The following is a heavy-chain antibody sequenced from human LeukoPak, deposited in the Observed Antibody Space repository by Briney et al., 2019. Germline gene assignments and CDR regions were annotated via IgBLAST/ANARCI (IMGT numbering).Heavy chain of an antibody. J-gene: IGHJ3*02. CDR3: ARLGNDAFDI. V-gene: IGHV4-39*01. CDR1: GGSISSSSYY. Sequence: SETLSLTCTVSGGSISSSSYYWGWIRQPPGKGLEWIGSIYYSGSTYYNPPLKSRVTISVDTSKNQFSLKLSSVTAADTAVYYCARLGNDAFDIWGQGTMVTVPS. D-gene: IGHD7-27*01. CDR2: IYYSGST.